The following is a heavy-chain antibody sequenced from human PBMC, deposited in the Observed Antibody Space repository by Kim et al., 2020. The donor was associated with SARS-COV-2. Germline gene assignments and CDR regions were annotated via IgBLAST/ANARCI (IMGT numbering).Heavy chain of an antibody. V-gene: IGHV3-7*01. CDR3: ARERYCSGGSCPNWFDP. CDR2: IKQDGSEK. Sequence: GGSLRLSCAVSGFTFSSYWMSWVRQAPGKGLEWVANIKQDGSEKYYVDSVKGRFTISRDNAKNSLYLQMNSLRAEDTAVYYCARERYCSGGSCPNWFDP. D-gene: IGHD2-15*01. J-gene: IGHJ5*02. CDR1: GFTFSSYW.